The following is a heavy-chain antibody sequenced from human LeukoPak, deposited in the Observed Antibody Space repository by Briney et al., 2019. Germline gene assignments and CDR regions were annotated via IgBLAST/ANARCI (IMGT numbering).Heavy chain of an antibody. CDR3: ARADSIAVAACDY. CDR2: ISGSGGST. V-gene: IGHV3-23*01. J-gene: IGHJ4*02. Sequence: QTGGSLRLSCAASGFTFSSYAMSWVRQAPGKGLEWVSAISGSGGSTYYADSVKGRFTISRDNAKNSLYLQLNSLRAEDTAVYYCARADSIAVAACDYWGQGTLVTVSS. D-gene: IGHD6-19*01. CDR1: GFTFSSYA.